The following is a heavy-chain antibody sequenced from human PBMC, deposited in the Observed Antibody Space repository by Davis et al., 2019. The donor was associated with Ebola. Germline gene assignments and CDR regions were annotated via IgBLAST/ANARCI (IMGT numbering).Heavy chain of an antibody. J-gene: IGHJ5*02. D-gene: IGHD6-13*01. V-gene: IGHV1-18*01. CDR2: ISAYNGDT. CDR3: ARDLTAGTGWFDP. Sequence: AASVKVSCKASGYTFNNFGLSWVRQAPGQGLEWMGWISAYNGDTNYAQRLQGRVTLTTDTSTSTAYMELRSLRSDDTAMYYCARDLTAGTGWFDPWGQGTLVTVSS. CDR1: GYTFNNFG.